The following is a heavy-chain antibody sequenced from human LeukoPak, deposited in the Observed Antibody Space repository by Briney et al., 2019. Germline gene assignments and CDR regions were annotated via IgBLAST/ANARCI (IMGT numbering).Heavy chain of an antibody. Sequence: SETLSLTCAVYGGSFSGYYWSWIRQPPGKGLEWIGEINHSGSTNYNPSLKSRVTISVDTSKNQFSLKLSSVTAADTAVYYCARGRGRDGYNSNPRWPYYYYYMDVWGKGTTVTVSS. CDR1: GGSFSGYY. D-gene: IGHD5-24*01. J-gene: IGHJ6*03. V-gene: IGHV4-34*01. CDR3: ARGRGRDGYNSNPRWPYYYYYMDV. CDR2: INHSGST.